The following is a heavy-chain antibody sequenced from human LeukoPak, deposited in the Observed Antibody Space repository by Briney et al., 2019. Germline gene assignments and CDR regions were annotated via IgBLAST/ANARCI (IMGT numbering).Heavy chain of an antibody. CDR3: ARDQIEMTTIMDYYYGMDV. D-gene: IGHD5-24*01. J-gene: IGHJ6*02. CDR2: ISYSGST. Sequence: SETLSLTCTVSGASISSSSNYWAWIRQPPGKGLEWIGSISYSGSTYYNASLKSRVTISVDTSKNQFSLQLNSVTPEDTAVYYCARDQIEMTTIMDYYYGMDVWGQGTTVTVSS. CDR1: GASISSSSNY. V-gene: IGHV4-39*02.